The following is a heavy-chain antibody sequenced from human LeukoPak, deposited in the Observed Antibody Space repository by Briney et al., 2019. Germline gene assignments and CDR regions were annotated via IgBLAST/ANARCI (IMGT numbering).Heavy chain of an antibody. J-gene: IGHJ6*02. CDR3: ARGMYGLDV. Sequence: GASVKVSCKASGYTFTGYYIHWVRQAPGQGLEWMGWINPNSGAANYARKFQGRVTMTRDTSITTAYMEASRLRFDDTAVYYCARGMYGLDVWGQGTTVTVSS. CDR1: GYTFTGYY. CDR2: INPNSGAA. V-gene: IGHV1-2*02.